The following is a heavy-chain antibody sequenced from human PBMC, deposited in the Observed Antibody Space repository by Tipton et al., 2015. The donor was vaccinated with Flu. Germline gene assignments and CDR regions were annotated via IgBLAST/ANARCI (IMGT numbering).Heavy chain of an antibody. V-gene: IGHV1-18*04. CDR3: ATSTIFGVVTPFDY. Sequence: QVQLVQSGAEVKKPGASVKVSCKASGYTFSGHYMHWVRQAPGQGLEWMGWISAYNGNTNYAQKLQGRVTMTTDTSTSTAYMELRSLRSDDTAVYYCATSTIFGVVTPFDYWGQGTLVTVSP. D-gene: IGHD3-3*01. CDR2: ISAYNGNT. CDR1: GYTFSGHY. J-gene: IGHJ4*02.